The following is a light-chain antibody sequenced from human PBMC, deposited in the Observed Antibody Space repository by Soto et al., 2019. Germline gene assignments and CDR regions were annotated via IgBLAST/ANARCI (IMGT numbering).Light chain of an antibody. CDR1: QSISSW. Sequence: DIQMTQSPPTLSASVGDRVTITCRASQSISSWLALYQQRPGKATNLLIYDVSSLESGIPSRFSGSGSGTEFTLTISSLQPDDCASYYCQQYTNYPWTFGQGTKVEIK. J-gene: IGKJ1*01. V-gene: IGKV1-5*01. CDR2: DVS. CDR3: QQYTNYPWT.